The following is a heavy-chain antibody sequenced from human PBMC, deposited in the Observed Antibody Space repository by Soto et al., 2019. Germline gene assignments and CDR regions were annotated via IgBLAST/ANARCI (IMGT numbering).Heavy chain of an antibody. CDR1: GFTFNAYA. CDR2: IGGSGGNR. D-gene: IGHD4-4*01. Sequence: EVQRLESGGGLVQPGGSLRLSCAASGFTFNAYARTWVRQAPGKGLEWVSAIGGSGGNRYYADSVKGRFTISRDNSKDTVDLQMNSLSVEDTAVYFCAKVASDYITSVDYWGQGILVTVSS. J-gene: IGHJ4*02. CDR3: AKVASDYITSVDY. V-gene: IGHV3-23*01.